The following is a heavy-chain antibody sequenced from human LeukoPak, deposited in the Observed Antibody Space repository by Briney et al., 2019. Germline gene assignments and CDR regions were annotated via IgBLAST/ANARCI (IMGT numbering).Heavy chain of an antibody. D-gene: IGHD1-26*01. CDR1: GYTFTSYG. J-gene: IGHJ3*02. V-gene: IGHV1-18*01. Sequence: ASVRVSCKASGYTFTSYGISWVRQAPGQGLEWMGWISAYNGNTNYAQKLQGRVTMTTDTSTSTAYMELRSLRSDDTAVYYCARVVIGIVGATRAFDIWGQGTMVTVSS. CDR3: ARVVIGIVGATRAFDI. CDR2: ISAYNGNT.